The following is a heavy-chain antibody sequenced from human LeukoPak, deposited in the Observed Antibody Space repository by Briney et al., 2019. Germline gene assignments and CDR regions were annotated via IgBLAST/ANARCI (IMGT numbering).Heavy chain of an antibody. D-gene: IGHD3-10*01. V-gene: IGHV3-11*01. J-gene: IGHJ4*02. CDR3: ARGEYYYGSGSYAFDY. Sequence: GGSLRLSCAASGFTFSDYYMSWIRQAPGRGLEWVSYISSSGSTIYYADSVKGRFTISRDNAKNSLYLQMNSLRAEDTAVYYCARGEYYYGSGSYAFDYWGQGTLVTVSS. CDR1: GFTFSDYY. CDR2: ISSSGSTI.